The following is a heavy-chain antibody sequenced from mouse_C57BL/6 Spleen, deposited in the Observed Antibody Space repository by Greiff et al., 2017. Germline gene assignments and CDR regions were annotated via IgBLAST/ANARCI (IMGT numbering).Heavy chain of an antibody. J-gene: IGHJ1*03. CDR1: GYSFTGYY. CDR2: INPSTGGT. CDR3: AKEGREGYFDV. D-gene: IGHD3-3*01. Sequence: VQLQQSGPELVKPGASVKISCKASGYSFTGYYMNWVKQSPEKSLEWIGEINPSTGGTTYNQKFKAKATLTVDKSSSTAYMQLKSLTSEDSAVYYCAKEGREGYFDVWGTGTTVTVSS. V-gene: IGHV1-42*01.